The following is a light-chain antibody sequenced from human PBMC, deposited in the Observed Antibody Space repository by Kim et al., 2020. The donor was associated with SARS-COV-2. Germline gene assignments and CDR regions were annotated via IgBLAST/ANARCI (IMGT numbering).Light chain of an antibody. CDR2: DNS. J-gene: IGLJ3*02. Sequence: QPVLTQPPSVSGAPGQRVTISCTGSSSNIGAGYDVHWYQQLPGTAPKLLIYDNSNRPSGVPDRFSGSKSGTSASLAITGLQAEDEADYYCQSYDSSLSGWVLGGGTQLTVL. CDR3: QSYDSSLSGWV. CDR1: SSNIGAGYD. V-gene: IGLV1-40*01.